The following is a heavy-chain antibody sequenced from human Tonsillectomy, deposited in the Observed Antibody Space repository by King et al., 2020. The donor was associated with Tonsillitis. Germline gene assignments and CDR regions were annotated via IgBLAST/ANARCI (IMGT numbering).Heavy chain of an antibody. Sequence: VQLQESGPGLVKPSGTLSLTCTVSGDSISSHYWSWIRQPPGKGLEWIGYIYYTGSTNYNPSLRSRVTISVHTSKNQFSLKLSSVTAADTAVYYCARDGSGGWSDYFDYWGQGTLVTVSS. CDR1: GDSISSHY. CDR2: IYYTGST. CDR3: ARDGSGGWSDYFDY. J-gene: IGHJ4*02. V-gene: IGHV4-59*11. D-gene: IGHD6-19*01.